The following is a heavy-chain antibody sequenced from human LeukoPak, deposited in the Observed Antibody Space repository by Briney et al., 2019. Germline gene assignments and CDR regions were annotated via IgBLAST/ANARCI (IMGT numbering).Heavy chain of an antibody. CDR2: IYSSGST. Sequence: SETLSLTCTVSGGSINSYYWTWVRQPPGKGLEWIGYIYSSGSTNYNPSLKSRVTISVDTSKNQFSLKLTSVTAADTAVYYCARGWRQQLAPFDYWGQGTLVTVSS. CDR3: ARGWRQQLAPFDY. D-gene: IGHD6-13*01. J-gene: IGHJ4*02. V-gene: IGHV4-59*08. CDR1: GGSINSYY.